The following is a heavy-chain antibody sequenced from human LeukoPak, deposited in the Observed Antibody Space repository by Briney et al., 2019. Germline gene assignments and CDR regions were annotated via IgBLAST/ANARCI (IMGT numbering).Heavy chain of an antibody. J-gene: IGHJ6*02. CDR3: ARDSYCGGDCYFDYYYGMDV. CDR2: ISAYNGNT. D-gene: IGHD2-21*02. Sequence: ASVKVSCKASGYTFTSYGISWVRQAPGLGLEWMGWISAYNGNTNYAQKLQGRVTMTTDTSTSTAYMELRSLRSDDTAVYYCARDSYCGGDCYFDYYYGMDVWGQGTTVTVSS. CDR1: GYTFTSYG. V-gene: IGHV1-18*01.